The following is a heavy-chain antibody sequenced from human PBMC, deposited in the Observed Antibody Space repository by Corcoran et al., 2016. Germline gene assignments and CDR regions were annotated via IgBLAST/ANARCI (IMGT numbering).Heavy chain of an antibody. CDR3: TTRYYYGSSYYGMDV. CDR2: IKSKTDGGIT. J-gene: IGHJ6*02. CDR1: GFTFSNAW. V-gene: IGHV3-15*07. Sequence: EVQLVESGGGLVKPGGSLRLSCAASGFTFSNAWMNWVRQAPGKGLEWVGRIKSKTDGGITDYAAPGKGRFTISSDDSKNTLDLQMNSLKTEDTAVDYGTTRYYYGSSYYGMDVWGQGTTVTVSS. D-gene: IGHD3-10*01.